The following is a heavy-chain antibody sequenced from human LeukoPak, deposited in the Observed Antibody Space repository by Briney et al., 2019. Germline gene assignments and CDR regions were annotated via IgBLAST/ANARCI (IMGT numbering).Heavy chain of an antibody. CDR2: ISSSSSYI. CDR3: AKVGSGWYGVDY. D-gene: IGHD6-19*01. Sequence: GGSLRLSCAASGFTFSSYSMNWVRQAPGKGLEWVSSISSSSSYIYYADSVKGRFTISKDNSKKTLYLEMNSLRAEDTAVYYCAKVGSGWYGVDYWGQGTLVTVSS. J-gene: IGHJ4*02. V-gene: IGHV3-21*01. CDR1: GFTFSSYS.